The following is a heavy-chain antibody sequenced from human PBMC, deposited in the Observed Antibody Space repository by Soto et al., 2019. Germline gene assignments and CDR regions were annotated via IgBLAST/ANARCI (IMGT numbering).Heavy chain of an antibody. V-gene: IGHV3-20*04. CDR2: INWNGGSK. D-gene: IGHD3-22*01. CDR1: GFTFDEYA. J-gene: IGHJ4*02. Sequence: PGGSLRLSCAASGFTFDEYALTWVRQAPGKGLEWVAGINWNGGSKGYADSVKGRFTISRDNAKSSLYLQMNNLRAEDTAFYFCSGATQSYYVTGGSYSYVHWGQGALVTVSS. CDR3: SGATQSYYVTGGSYSYVH.